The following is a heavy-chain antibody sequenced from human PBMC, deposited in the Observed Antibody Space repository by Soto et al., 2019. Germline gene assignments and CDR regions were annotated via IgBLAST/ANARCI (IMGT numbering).Heavy chain of an antibody. Sequence: GGSLRLSCAASGFPFNTYWMHWVRQAPGEGLVWVSRINAVGSGTTYADSVKGRLTISKDTSKNQVVLTFTNTDPADTGTYYCVHRLDVPGLAFDPWGQGTLVTVSS. V-gene: IGHV3-74*01. CDR2: INAVGSGT. CDR3: VHRLDVPGLAFDP. D-gene: IGHD3-10*02. J-gene: IGHJ5*02. CDR1: GFPFNTYW.